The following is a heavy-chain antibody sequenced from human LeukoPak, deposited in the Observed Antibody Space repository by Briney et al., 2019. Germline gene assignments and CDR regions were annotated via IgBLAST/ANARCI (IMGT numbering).Heavy chain of an antibody. CDR2: IYYSGST. V-gene: IGHV4-39*01. CDR1: GDSISSSISY. Sequence: ASETLSLTCTVSGDSISSSISYWGWIRQPPGKGLEWIGSIYYSGSTHYNPFLKSRVIISVDTSKNQFSLRLSSVTAADTAVYYCARNHTHEGYGYYFDYWGQGTLITVSS. D-gene: IGHD5-18*01. J-gene: IGHJ4*02. CDR3: ARNHTHEGYGYYFDY.